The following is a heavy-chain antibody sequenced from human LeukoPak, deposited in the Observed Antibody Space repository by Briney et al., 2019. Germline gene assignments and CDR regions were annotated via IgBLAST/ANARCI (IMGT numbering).Heavy chain of an antibody. CDR3: ARERETTLFLDAFDI. CDR1: GFTFSVAA. D-gene: IGHD4-11*01. J-gene: IGHJ3*02. Sequence: GGSLRLSCAASGFTFSVAAMTWVRQAPGKGLEWVSLIGASGESTYYADSVKGRFTISRDNSKNTLSLQMNSLRDEDTAVYYCARERETTLFLDAFDIWGQGTTVTVSS. CDR2: IGASGEST. V-gene: IGHV3-23*01.